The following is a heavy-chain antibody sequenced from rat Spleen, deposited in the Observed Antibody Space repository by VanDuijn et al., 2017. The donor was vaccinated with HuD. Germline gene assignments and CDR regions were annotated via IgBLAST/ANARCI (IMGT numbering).Heavy chain of an antibody. CDR1: GFTFSDYG. CDR3: ARHGIYNNYGWFAY. CDR2: ISYGDSSGHSST. V-gene: IGHV5-29*01. J-gene: IGHJ3*01. Sequence: EVQLVESGGGLVQPGRSVKLSCAASGFTFSDYGMAWVRQAPTKGLEWVATISYGDSSGHSSTYYRDSVKGRFTISRDNAKSTLYLQMDSLRSEDTATYYCARHGIYNNYGWFAYWGQGTLVTVSS. D-gene: IGHD1-10*01.